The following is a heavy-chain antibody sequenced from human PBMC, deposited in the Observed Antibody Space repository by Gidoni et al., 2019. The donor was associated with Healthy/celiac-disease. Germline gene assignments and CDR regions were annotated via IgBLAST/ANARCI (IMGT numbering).Heavy chain of an antibody. CDR1: GFTVSSNY. CDR2: IYSGGST. V-gene: IGHV3-66*01. Sequence: EVQLVESGGGLVQPGGSLRLSCAASGFTVSSNYMSWVRQAPGKGLEWVSVIYSGGSTYYADSVKGRFTISRDNSKNTLYLQMNSLRAEDTTVYYCARDPISGWYEEDYWGQGTLVTVSS. J-gene: IGHJ4*02. CDR3: ARDPISGWYEEDY. D-gene: IGHD6-19*01.